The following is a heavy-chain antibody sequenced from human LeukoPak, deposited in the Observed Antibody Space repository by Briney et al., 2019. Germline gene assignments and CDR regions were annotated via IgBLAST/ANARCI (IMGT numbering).Heavy chain of an antibody. J-gene: IGHJ6*03. V-gene: IGHV3-48*04. D-gene: IGHD3-22*01. Sequence: GGSLRLSCAASGFTFSSYSMNWVRQAPGKGLEWVSYISSSGSTIYYADSVKGRFTISRDNAKNSLYLQMNSLRAEDTAVYYCARDRYYYDSSGYSYMDVWGKGTTVTISS. CDR2: ISSSGSTI. CDR3: ARDRYYYDSSGYSYMDV. CDR1: GFTFSSYS.